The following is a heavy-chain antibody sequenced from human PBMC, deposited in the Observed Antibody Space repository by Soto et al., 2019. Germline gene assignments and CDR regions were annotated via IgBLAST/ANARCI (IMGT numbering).Heavy chain of an antibody. V-gene: IGHV3-30-3*01. Sequence: PGESLKISCAASGFTFSSYAMHWVRQAPGKGLEWVAVISYDGSNKYYADSVKGRFTISRDNSKNTLYLQMNSLRAEDTAVYYCARDGGYCISTSCYYYGMDVWGQGTTVTV. CDR2: ISYDGSNK. CDR3: ARDGGYCISTSCYYYGMDV. CDR1: GFTFSSYA. D-gene: IGHD2-2*01. J-gene: IGHJ6*02.